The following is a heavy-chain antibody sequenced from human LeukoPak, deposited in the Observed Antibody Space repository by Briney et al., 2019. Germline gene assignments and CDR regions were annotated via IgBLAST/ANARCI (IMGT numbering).Heavy chain of an antibody. D-gene: IGHD6-19*01. V-gene: IGHV3-21*01. J-gene: IGHJ4*02. CDR3: AKGARTGWYYFDY. CDR1: GFTFSN. CDR2: ISTSSSYI. Sequence: PGGSLRLSCAASGFTFSNMNWVRQAPGKGLEWVSSISTSSSYIYYADSVKGRFTISRDNAKNSLYLQMNSLRAGDTAVYYCAKGARTGWYYFDYWGQGTLVTVSS.